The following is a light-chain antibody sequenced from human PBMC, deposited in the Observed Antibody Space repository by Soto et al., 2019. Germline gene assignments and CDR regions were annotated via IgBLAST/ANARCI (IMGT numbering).Light chain of an antibody. Sequence: QSALTQPRSVSGSPGQSVTISCTGTSSDVGAYNYVSWYQQHPGKAPKVMIYDVSKRPSGVPDRFSGSKSSTTASLTISGLQADDEADYYCCSYAGSYNYVFGSGTKLTVL. CDR2: DVS. CDR1: SSDVGAYNY. J-gene: IGLJ1*01. V-gene: IGLV2-11*01. CDR3: CSYAGSYNYV.